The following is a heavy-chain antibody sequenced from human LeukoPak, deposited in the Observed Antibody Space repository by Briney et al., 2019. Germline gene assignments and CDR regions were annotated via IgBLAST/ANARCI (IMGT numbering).Heavy chain of an antibody. D-gene: IGHD3-22*01. CDR3: ARDEYYYDSSGYYPWFGY. CDR2: IKQDGSEK. J-gene: IGHJ4*02. V-gene: IGHV3-7*01. Sequence: GGSPRLSCAASGFTFSSYWMSWVRQAPGKGLEWVANIKQDGSEKYYVDSVKGRFTISRDNAKNSLYLQMNSLRAEDTAVYYCARDEYYYDSSGYYPWFGYWGQGTLVTVSS. CDR1: GFTFSSYW.